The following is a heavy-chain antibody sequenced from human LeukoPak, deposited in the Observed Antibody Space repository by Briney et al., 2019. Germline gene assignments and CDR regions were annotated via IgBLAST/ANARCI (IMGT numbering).Heavy chain of an antibody. Sequence: SETLSLTCTVSGGSISSYYWSWIRQPAGKGLEWIGRIYTSGSTNYNPSLKSRVTTSVDTSKNQFSLKLRSVTAADTAVYYCARDRDDFWSGYSYGMDVWGQGTTVTVSS. J-gene: IGHJ6*02. CDR1: GGSISSYY. D-gene: IGHD3-3*01. CDR2: IYTSGST. V-gene: IGHV4-4*07. CDR3: ARDRDDFWSGYSYGMDV.